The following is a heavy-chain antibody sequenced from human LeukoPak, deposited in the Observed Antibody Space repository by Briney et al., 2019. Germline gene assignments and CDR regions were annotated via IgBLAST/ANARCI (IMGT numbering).Heavy chain of an antibody. D-gene: IGHD6-25*01. Sequence: GGSLRLSCAASGFTFNLYEMNWVRQAPGKGLEWVSYVSGGGETRYYADSVEGRFTISRDNGKNSLYLQMNSLRVEDTAVYYCARDASGHNLPFDYWGQGTPVTVSS. V-gene: IGHV3-48*03. CDR1: GFTFNLYE. CDR3: ARDASGHNLPFDY. J-gene: IGHJ4*02. CDR2: VSGGGETR.